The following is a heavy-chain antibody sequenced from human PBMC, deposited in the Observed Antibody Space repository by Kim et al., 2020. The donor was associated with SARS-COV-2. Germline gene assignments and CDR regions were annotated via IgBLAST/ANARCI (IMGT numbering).Heavy chain of an antibody. Sequence: NPSPKTRATLSIDTSKGQFPLKVHSVTAADTAVYYCARQSSYGFIWFDPWGQGVVVTVSS. J-gene: IGHJ5*02. D-gene: IGHD5-18*01. CDR3: ARQSSYGFIWFDP. V-gene: IGHV4-39*01.